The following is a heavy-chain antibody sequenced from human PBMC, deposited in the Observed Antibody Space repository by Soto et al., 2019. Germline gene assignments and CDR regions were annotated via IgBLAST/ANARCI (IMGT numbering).Heavy chain of an antibody. V-gene: IGHV1-69*01. J-gene: IGHJ4*02. CDR3: ARESYDYVWGSHY. D-gene: IGHD3-16*01. CDR2: IIPIFGTA. CDR1: VGTFSSYA. Sequence: QVQLVQSGAEVKKPGSSVKVSCKASVGTFSSYAISWVRQAPGQGLEWMGGIIPIFGTANYAQKFQGRVTITADESTSRAYMELSSMRSEDTAVYYCARESYDYVWGSHYWGQGTLVTVSS.